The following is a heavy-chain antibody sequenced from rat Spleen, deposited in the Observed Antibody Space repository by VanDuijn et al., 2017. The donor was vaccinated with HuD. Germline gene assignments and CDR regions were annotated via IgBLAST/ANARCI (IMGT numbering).Heavy chain of an antibody. J-gene: IGHJ2*01. D-gene: IGHD1-11*01. CDR1: GFTLSNFP. CDR2: ISTSGSRT. Sequence: EVQLVESGGGLMQPGGSVKLSCAASGFTLSNFPMAWVRQAPTKGLEWVATISTSGSRTYYPDSVKGRFTISRDNAKSSLYLQMNSLKSEDTATYYCARRTEGILDYWGQGVMVTVSS. V-gene: IGHV5-46*01. CDR3: ARRTEGILDY.